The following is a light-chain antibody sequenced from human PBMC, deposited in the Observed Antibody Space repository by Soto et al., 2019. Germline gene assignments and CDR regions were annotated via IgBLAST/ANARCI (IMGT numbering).Light chain of an antibody. Sequence: QSVLTQPASVSGSPGQSITISCTGISSDVGSYNLVSWYQQHPGKAPKLMIYEVSKRPSGVSNRFSGSKSGNTASLTISGLQAEDEADYYCCSYAGSSTQVFGTGTKVT. CDR1: SSDVGSYNL. CDR2: EVS. V-gene: IGLV2-23*02. CDR3: CSYAGSSTQV. J-gene: IGLJ1*01.